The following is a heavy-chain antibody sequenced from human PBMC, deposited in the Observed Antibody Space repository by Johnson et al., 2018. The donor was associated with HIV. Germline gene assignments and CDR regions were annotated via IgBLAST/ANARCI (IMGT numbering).Heavy chain of an antibody. J-gene: IGHJ3*01. CDR2: ISYDGINK. V-gene: IGHV3-30*09. D-gene: IGHD3-3*01. CDR1: GFTLSKYA. CDR3: AREAYYARAFDL. Sequence: QVQLVESGGGVVQPGRSLRLSCAASGFTLSKYAMHWVRQAPGKGLKWVATISYDGINKYYADSLKGRFAISRDNSRNTLDLRMDSLRVEDTAVYYCAREAYYARAFDLWGQGTMVTVSS.